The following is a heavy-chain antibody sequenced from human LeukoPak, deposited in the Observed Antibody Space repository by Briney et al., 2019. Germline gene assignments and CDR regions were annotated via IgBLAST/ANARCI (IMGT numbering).Heavy chain of an antibody. D-gene: IGHD3-22*01. V-gene: IGHV5-51*01. J-gene: IGHJ4*02. CDR2: IYPGNSDT. Sequence: GESLKISCKGSGYNFTNHWIGWVRQMPGKGLEWMGIIYPGNSDTRYSPSFRRQGSLSADKSISTAYLQWSSLKASDTAMYYCVRHSYDGSAYYYGLFAYWGQGTLVTVSS. CDR1: GYNFTNHW. CDR3: VRHSYDGSAYYYGLFAY.